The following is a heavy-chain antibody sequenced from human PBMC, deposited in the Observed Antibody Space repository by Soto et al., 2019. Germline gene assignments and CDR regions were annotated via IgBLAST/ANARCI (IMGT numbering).Heavy chain of an antibody. D-gene: IGHD3-10*01. CDR3: ARARRGPSPGLHGHYYYYGMDV. Sequence: QVQLVQSGAEVKKPGSSVKVSCKASGGTFSSYAISWVRQAPGQGLEWMGGIIPIFGTANYAQKFQGRVTITADESTSTAYMERSSLRSEDTAVYYCARARRGPSPGLHGHYYYYGMDVWGQGTTVTVSS. CDR2: IIPIFGTA. CDR1: GGTFSSYA. J-gene: IGHJ6*02. V-gene: IGHV1-69*01.